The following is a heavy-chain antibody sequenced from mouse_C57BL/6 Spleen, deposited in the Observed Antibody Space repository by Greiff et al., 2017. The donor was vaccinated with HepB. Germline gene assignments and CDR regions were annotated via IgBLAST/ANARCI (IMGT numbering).Heavy chain of an antibody. J-gene: IGHJ3*01. D-gene: IGHD1-1*01. CDR2: IDPSDSET. CDR3: ARGDYYGSRGAWFAY. V-gene: IGHV1-52*01. CDR1: GYTFTSYW. Sequence: QVQLQQPGAELVRPGSSVKLSCKASGYTFTSYWMHWVKQRPIQGLEWIGNIDPSDSETHYNQKFKDKATLTVDKSSSTAYMQLSSLTSEDSAVYYCARGDYYGSRGAWFAYWGQGTLVTVSA.